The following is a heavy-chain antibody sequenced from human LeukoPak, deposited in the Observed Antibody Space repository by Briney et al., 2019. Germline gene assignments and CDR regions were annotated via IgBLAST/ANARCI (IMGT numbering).Heavy chain of an antibody. CDR2: ISAYNGNT. J-gene: IGHJ4*02. CDR1: GYTFTSYG. Sequence: ASVKVSCKASGYTFTSYGISWVRQAPGQGLEWMGWISAYNGNTNYAQKLQGRVTMTTDTSTSTAYMELRSLRSDDTAVYYCARCRWAPRKSDVAQGDYWGQGTLVTVSS. D-gene: IGHD1-14*01. CDR3: ARCRWAPRKSDVAQGDY. V-gene: IGHV1-18*01.